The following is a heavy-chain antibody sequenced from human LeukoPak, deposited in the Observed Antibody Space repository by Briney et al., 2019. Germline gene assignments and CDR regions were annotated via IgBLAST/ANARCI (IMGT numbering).Heavy chain of an antibody. J-gene: IGHJ3*02. D-gene: IGHD6-19*01. CDR3: ATKIAVAGNAFDI. Sequence: GGSLRLSCAASGFTFSSYWMSWVRQAPGKGLEWVANIKQDGSEKYYVDSVKGRFTISRDNAKNSLYLQMNSLRAEDTAVYYCATKIAVAGNAFDIWGQGTMVTVSS. V-gene: IGHV3-7*01. CDR2: IKQDGSEK. CDR1: GFTFSSYW.